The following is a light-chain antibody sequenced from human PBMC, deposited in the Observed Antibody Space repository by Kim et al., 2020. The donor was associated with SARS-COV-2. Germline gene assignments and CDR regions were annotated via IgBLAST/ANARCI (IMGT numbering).Light chain of an antibody. CDR1: QSVTSY. CDR2: DAS. V-gene: IGKV3-11*01. J-gene: IGKJ4*01. CDR3: QQRSNWPLT. Sequence: SSGDRSTLSCRASQSVTSYLAGYQQNPGQSPSLLIYDASNRATGIPARFSGSGSGTDFTLSISSLEPEDFAVYYCQQRSNWPLTFGGGTKVDIK.